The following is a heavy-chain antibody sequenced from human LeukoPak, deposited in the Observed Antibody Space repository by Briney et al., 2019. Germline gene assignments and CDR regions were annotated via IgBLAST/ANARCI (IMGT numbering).Heavy chain of an antibody. J-gene: IGHJ4*02. CDR3: ARDLMLPGHFDY. Sequence: SETLSLTCTVSGGSISSYYWSWIRQPPGKGLEWIGYIYYSGSTNYNPSLKSRVTISVDTSKNQFSLKLSSVTAADTAVYYCARDLMLPGHFDYWGQGTLVTVSS. CDR2: IYYSGST. CDR1: GGSISSYY. V-gene: IGHV4-59*01. D-gene: IGHD3-10*02.